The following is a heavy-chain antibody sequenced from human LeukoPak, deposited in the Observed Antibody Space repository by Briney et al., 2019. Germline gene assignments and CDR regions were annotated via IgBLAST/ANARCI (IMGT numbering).Heavy chain of an antibody. CDR1: GYTFTGYY. J-gene: IGHJ5*02. Sequence: ASVKVSCKASGYTFTGYYMHWVRQAPGQGLEWMGIINPSGGSTSYAQKFQGRVTMTRDTSTSTVYMELSSLRSEDTAVYYCARPAVPAAITEVDWFDPWGQGALVTVSS. D-gene: IGHD2-2*02. V-gene: IGHV1-46*01. CDR3: ARPAVPAAITEVDWFDP. CDR2: INPSGGST.